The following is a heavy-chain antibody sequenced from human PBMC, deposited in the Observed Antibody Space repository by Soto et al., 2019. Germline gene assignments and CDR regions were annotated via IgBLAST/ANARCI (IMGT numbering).Heavy chain of an antibody. V-gene: IGHV2-5*01. CDR2: IYWNDEK. CDR1: VFSLITTAVG. CDR3: GHWGYRNGWSEY. J-gene: IGHJ4*02. Sequence: SGPTLLNPTHTLTLTFTVSVFSLITTAVGVGCVRQPPRKALEWLALIYWNDEKRYSPSLKSRLTITKDTSKNQVVLTMINMDPVDTDTYYCGHWGYRNGWSEYWGQGSPVTVYS. D-gene: IGHD6-19*01.